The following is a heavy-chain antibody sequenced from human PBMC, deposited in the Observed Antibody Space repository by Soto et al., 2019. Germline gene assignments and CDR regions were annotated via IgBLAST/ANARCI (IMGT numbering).Heavy chain of an antibody. CDR3: ARDGVGATTFFGYFDY. CDR2: TRHDGSNT. Sequence: GGSLRLSCAASGFTFSGYGMHWVRQAPGKGLEWVAITRHDGSNTYYADSVRGRFTISRDNSKKTLYLQMDSLRAEDTAVYYRARDGVGATTFFGYFDYWGQGTLVTVSS. CDR1: GFTFSGYG. D-gene: IGHD1-26*01. J-gene: IGHJ4*02. V-gene: IGHV3-30*02.